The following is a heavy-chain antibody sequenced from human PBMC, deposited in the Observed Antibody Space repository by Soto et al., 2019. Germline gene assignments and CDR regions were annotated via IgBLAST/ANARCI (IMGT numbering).Heavy chain of an antibody. J-gene: IGHJ6*02. CDR3: ARVLVQAPYYYYYGMDV. V-gene: IGHV4-30-2*01. D-gene: IGHD1-1*01. CDR2: IYHSGST. Sequence: PXETLSLTCAVSGGSISSGGYSWSWIRQPPGKGLEWIGYIYHSGSTYYNPSLKSRVTISVDRSKNQFSLKLSSVTAADTAVYYCARVLVQAPYYYYYGMDVWGQGTTVTVSS. CDR1: GGSISSGGYS.